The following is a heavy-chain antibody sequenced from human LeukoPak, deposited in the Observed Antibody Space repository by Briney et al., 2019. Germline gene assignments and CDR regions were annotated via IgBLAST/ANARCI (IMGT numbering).Heavy chain of an antibody. D-gene: IGHD3-22*01. CDR3: ARLGLEAYDNSGYYYFDY. V-gene: IGHV5-51*01. CDR1: GFNFANHL. CDR2: IYPGDSDT. Sequence: GEALKISCKAFGFNFANHLIDRGRQVPGEGLEGGWIIYPGDSDTRYRPSFQGQVTISADKSISTAYLQWSSLKASDTAMYYCARLGLEAYDNSGYYYFDYWGQGALVTVSS. J-gene: IGHJ4*02.